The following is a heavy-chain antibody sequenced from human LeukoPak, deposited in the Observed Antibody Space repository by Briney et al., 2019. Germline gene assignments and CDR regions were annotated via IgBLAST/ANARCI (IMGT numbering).Heavy chain of an antibody. Sequence: ASVKVSCKVSGYTLTELSMHWVRQAPGKGLEWMGGFDPEDGETIYAQKFQGRVTMTEDTSTDTAYMELSSLRSEDTAVYYCATFPMVRGVIIMNPNENWFDPWGQGTLVTVSS. V-gene: IGHV1-24*01. J-gene: IGHJ5*02. CDR2: FDPEDGET. CDR3: ATFPMVRGVIIMNPNENWFDP. D-gene: IGHD3-10*01. CDR1: GYTLTELS.